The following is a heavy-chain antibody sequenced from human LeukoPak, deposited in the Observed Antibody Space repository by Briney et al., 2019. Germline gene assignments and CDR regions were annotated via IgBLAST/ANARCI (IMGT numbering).Heavy chain of an antibody. CDR1: GGSFGGYY. D-gene: IGHD6-13*01. V-gene: IGHV4-34*01. CDR3: ARGSGQQLVLANWFDP. Sequence: SETLSLTCAVYGGSFGGYYWSWIRQPPGKGLEWIGEINHSGSTNYNPSLKSRVTISVDTSKNQFSLKLSSVTAADTAVYYCARGSGQQLVLANWFDPWGQGTLVTVSS. CDR2: INHSGST. J-gene: IGHJ5*02.